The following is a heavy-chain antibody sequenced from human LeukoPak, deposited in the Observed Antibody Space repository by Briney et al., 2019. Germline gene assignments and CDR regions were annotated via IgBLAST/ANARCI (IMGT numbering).Heavy chain of an antibody. CDR1: GFSFTNFW. V-gene: IGHV3-7*04. Sequence: PGGSLRLSCAVSGFSFTNFWMNWVRQAPGRGLEWVANIHPEGNEKYHVESVKGRFTISRDNTKNLLFLQMNGLGVEDTAVYYCARGDAFSGDHWGQGTLVTVSS. CDR2: IHPEGNEK. CDR3: ARGDAFSGDH. J-gene: IGHJ4*02.